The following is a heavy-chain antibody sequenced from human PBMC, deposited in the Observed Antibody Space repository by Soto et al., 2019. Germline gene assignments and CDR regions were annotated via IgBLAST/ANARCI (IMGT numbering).Heavy chain of an antibody. J-gene: IGHJ3*02. CDR3: ARAGIVVVPAARGAFDI. V-gene: IGHV6-1*01. D-gene: IGHD2-2*01. Sequence: KQSQTLSLTCAISGDSVSSNSAAWNWIRQSPSRGLEWLGRTYYRSKWYNDYAVSVKSRITINPDTSKNQFSLQLNSVTPEDTAVYYCARAGIVVVPAARGAFDIWGQGTMVTVSS. CDR1: GDSVSSNSAA. CDR2: TYYRSKWYN.